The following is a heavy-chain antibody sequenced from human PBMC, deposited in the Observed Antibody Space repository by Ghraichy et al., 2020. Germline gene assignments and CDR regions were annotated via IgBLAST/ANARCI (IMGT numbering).Heavy chain of an antibody. V-gene: IGHV3-48*02. CDR3: ARGSTVVRFFYYDGMDG. CDR2: ITGSSRTR. Sequence: GGSLRLSCVGSGFTLSDYPMNWVRQSPGKGLEWVAYITGSSRTRSYADSVKGRFTISRDNAQNSLYLQMNSLRDEDTALYFCARGSTVVRFFYYDGMDGWGQGTTVTVSS. D-gene: IGHD4-23*01. CDR1: GFTLSDYP. J-gene: IGHJ6*02.